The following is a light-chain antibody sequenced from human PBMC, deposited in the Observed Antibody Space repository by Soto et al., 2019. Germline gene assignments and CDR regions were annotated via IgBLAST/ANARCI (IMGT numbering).Light chain of an antibody. CDR2: LNSDGSH. J-gene: IGLJ3*02. CDR3: QTWVTGIQV. V-gene: IGLV4-69*01. CDR1: SGHSSYA. Sequence: QPVLTQSPSASASLGASVKRTCTLSSGHSSYAIAWHQQQPEKGPRYLMKLNSDGSHSKGDGIPDRFSGSSSGAERYLTISSLQSEDEADYYCQTWVTGIQVFGGGTKLTVL.